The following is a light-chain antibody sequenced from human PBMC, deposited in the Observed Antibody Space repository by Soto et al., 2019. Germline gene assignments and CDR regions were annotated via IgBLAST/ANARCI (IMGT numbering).Light chain of an antibody. CDR2: WAS. Sequence: DIVMTQSPDSLAMSLGERATINCKSSQSVLYTSNNKNYLAWFQQKPGQPPNLLIYWASTRESGVPDRFSGSGCGTEFTLTISSLQAEDVAIYYCQQYYTAPYTFGHGTKLEIK. J-gene: IGKJ2*01. CDR3: QQYYTAPYT. CDR1: QSVLYTSNNKNY. V-gene: IGKV4-1*01.